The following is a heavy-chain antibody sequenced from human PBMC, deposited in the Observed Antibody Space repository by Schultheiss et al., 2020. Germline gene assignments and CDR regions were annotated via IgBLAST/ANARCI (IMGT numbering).Heavy chain of an antibody. CDR3: ARDLYGDYGTFDY. V-gene: IGHV4-34*01. J-gene: IGHJ4*02. CDR1: GGSFSGYY. D-gene: IGHD4-17*01. CDR2: INHSGST. Sequence: SETLSLTCAVYGGSFSGYYWSWIRQPPGKGLEWIGEINHSGSTNYNPSLKSRVTISVDTSKNQFSLKLSSVTAADTAVYYCARDLYGDYGTFDYWGQGTLVTVSS.